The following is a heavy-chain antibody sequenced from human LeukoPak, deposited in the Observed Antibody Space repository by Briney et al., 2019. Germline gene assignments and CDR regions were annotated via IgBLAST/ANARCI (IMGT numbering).Heavy chain of an antibody. CDR1: EFTFSDYY. CDR3: AKGLYEFDP. CDR2: ISYSGDTI. J-gene: IGHJ5*02. D-gene: IGHD4/OR15-4a*01. V-gene: IGHV3-11*01. Sequence: GGSLRLSCAASEFTFSDYYMSWIRQAPGKGLEWVSYISYSGDTIYYADSVKGRFTVSRDNAKNSLYLQMNSLRAEDTAVYYCAKGLYEFDPWGQGTLVTVSS.